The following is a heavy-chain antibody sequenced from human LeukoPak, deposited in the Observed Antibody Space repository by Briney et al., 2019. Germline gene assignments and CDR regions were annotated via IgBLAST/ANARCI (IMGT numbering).Heavy chain of an antibody. CDR1: GGTFSSYA. J-gene: IGHJ6*02. CDR2: IIPILGIA. V-gene: IGHV1-69*04. CDR3: ARDRGSQPAFVYYGMDV. D-gene: IGHD2-15*01. Sequence: ASVKVSCKASGGTFSSYAISWVRQAPGQGLEWMGRIIPILGIANYAQKFQGRVTITADKSTSTAYMELSSLRSEDTAVYYCARDRGSQPAFVYYGMDVWGQGTTVTVSS.